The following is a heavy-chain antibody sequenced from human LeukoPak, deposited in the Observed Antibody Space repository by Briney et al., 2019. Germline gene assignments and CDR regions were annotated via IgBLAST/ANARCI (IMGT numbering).Heavy chain of an antibody. CDR1: GFTVSNNY. CDR2: IYSSGSK. J-gene: IGHJ3*02. D-gene: IGHD1-26*01. Sequence: GGTLRLSCAASGFTVSNNYMSWVRQAPGKGLEWVSLIYSSGSKDYADSVKGRFTISRDNSKNTLYLQMNSLREEDTAVYYFARGGDIVGTSRSAFDIWGQGTMVTVSS. CDR3: ARGGDIVGTSRSAFDI. V-gene: IGHV3-53*01.